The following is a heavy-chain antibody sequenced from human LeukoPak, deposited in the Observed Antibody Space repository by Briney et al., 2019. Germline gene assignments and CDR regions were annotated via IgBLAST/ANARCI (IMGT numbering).Heavy chain of an antibody. CDR2: IIPIFGTA. CDR3: ARTRAPIRDYDSSGADAFDI. CDR1: GGTFSGYA. V-gene: IGHV1-69*13. J-gene: IGHJ3*02. Sequence: GASVKVSCKASGGTFSGYAISWVRQAPGQGLEWMGGIIPIFGTANYAQKFQGRVTITADESTSTAYMELSSLRSEDTAVYYCARTRAPIRDYDSSGADAFDIWGQGTMVTVSS. D-gene: IGHD3-22*01.